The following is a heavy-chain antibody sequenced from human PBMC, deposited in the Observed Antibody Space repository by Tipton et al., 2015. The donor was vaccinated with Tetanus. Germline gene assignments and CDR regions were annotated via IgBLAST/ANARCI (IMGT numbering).Heavy chain of an antibody. D-gene: IGHD2-15*01. J-gene: IGHJ4*02. V-gene: IGHV3-33*01. CDR1: GFIFSSYG. Sequence: CAASGFIFSSYGIHWVRQAPGKGLEWLAVSWYDGTDKYYADSVKGRFTISRDNSKNTLYLQMNRLRAEDTALYYCAGEAECSGGSCFSGDFDTWGQGTQVTVSS. CDR2: SWYDGTDK. CDR3: AGEAECSGGSCFSGDFDT.